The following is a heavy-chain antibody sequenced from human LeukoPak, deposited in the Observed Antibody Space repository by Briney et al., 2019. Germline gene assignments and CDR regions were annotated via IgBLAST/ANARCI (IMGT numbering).Heavy chain of an antibody. CDR2: ISYDGSNK. Sequence: PGRSLRLSCAASGFTFSSYGMHWVRQAPGKGLEWVAVISYDGSNKYYAVSVKGRFTISRDNSKNTLYLQMNSLRAEDTAVYYCAKGPDFDYWGQGTLVTVSS. J-gene: IGHJ4*02. CDR1: GFTFSSYG. CDR3: AKGPDFDY. V-gene: IGHV3-30*18.